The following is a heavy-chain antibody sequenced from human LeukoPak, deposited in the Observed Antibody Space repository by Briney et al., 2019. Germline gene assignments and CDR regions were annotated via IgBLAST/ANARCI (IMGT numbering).Heavy chain of an antibody. D-gene: IGHD2-15*01. Sequence: GESLKISCKASGYSFTTNWIGWVRQMPGKGLEWMGVIYPGDSDTRYSPSFQGQVTISADNSIGTAYLQWSSLEASDTAMYYCARQEYCSGGSCYTWFDPWGQGTLVTVSS. CDR1: GYSFTTNW. V-gene: IGHV5-51*01. J-gene: IGHJ5*02. CDR3: ARQEYCSGGSCYTWFDP. CDR2: IYPGDSDT.